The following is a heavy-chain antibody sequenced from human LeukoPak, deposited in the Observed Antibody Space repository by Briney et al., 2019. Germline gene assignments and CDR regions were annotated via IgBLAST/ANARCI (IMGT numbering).Heavy chain of an antibody. D-gene: IGHD3-9*01. CDR1: GGSFSGYY. Sequence: PSETLSLTCAVYGGSFSGYYWSWIRQPPGKGLESIGEIIHSGSPNYNPSLKSRVTMSIDTSKNQFSLNLSSVTAADTAVYYCARRHYEILSGYPSWGQGILVTVSS. V-gene: IGHV4-34*12. CDR3: ARRHYEILSGYPS. J-gene: IGHJ4*02. CDR2: IIHSGSP.